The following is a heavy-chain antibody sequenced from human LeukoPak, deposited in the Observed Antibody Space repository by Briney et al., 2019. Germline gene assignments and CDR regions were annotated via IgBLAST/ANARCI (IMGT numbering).Heavy chain of an antibody. CDR2: INPSAGST. Sequence: ASVKVSCKASGYTFTSYYIHWVRQAPGQGLEWMGIINPSAGSTTFAQDFQGRVTMTRDMSTSTVYMGLSSLRSEDTAIYYCASRVTANSVFDYWGQGTLVTVSS. D-gene: IGHD2-21*02. CDR3: ASRVTANSVFDY. V-gene: IGHV1-46*01. CDR1: GYTFTSYY. J-gene: IGHJ4*02.